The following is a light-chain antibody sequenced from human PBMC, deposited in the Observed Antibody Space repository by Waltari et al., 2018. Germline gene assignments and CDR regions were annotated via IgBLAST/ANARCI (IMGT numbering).Light chain of an antibody. Sequence: QSALTQPASVSGSAGQSITISRTGITNDVGGYKYVSWYQQYPDKAPKLMIYEVSNRPSGISNRFSGSKSGNTASLTISGLQAEDEADYYCSSYTSSSTTWVFGGGTKLTVL. CDR3: SSYTSSSTTWV. J-gene: IGLJ3*02. CDR2: EVS. V-gene: IGLV2-14*03. CDR1: TNDVGGYKY.